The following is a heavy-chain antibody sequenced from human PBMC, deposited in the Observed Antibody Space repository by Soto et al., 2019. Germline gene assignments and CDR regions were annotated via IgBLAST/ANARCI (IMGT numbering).Heavy chain of an antibody. V-gene: IGHV3-23*01. D-gene: IGHD2-2*01. CDR1: GFSFSTYT. J-gene: IGHJ5*02. CDR2: ISASGGAT. CDR3: AKGTAAMKSWFDP. Sequence: PGGSLRLSCAVSGFSFSTYTMNWVRQAPGKGLEWVSSISASGGATYYADSVKGRFTVSRDNARNTLHLQMNSLRGDDTAKYFCAKGTAAMKSWFDPWGQGTLVTVS.